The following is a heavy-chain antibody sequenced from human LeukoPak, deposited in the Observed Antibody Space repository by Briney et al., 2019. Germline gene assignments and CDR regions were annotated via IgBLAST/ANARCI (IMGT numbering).Heavy chain of an antibody. J-gene: IGHJ5*02. CDR2: IRYDGTNT. V-gene: IGHV3-30*02. Sequence: GGSLRLSCAASGFSFSDYDMHWVRQAPGKGLEWVTFIRYDGTNTYADSVKGRFTISRDNSKNTVYLQMNSLRAEDTAVYYCAKMYYYDSSGYSPWWFDPWGQGTLVTVSS. D-gene: IGHD3-22*01. CDR3: AKMYYYDSSGYSPWWFDP. CDR1: GFSFSDYD.